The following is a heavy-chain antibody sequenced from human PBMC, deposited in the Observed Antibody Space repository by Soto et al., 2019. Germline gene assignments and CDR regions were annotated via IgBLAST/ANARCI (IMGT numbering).Heavy chain of an antibody. D-gene: IGHD2-15*01. CDR3: ARGGARWPCYFDS. Sequence: SETLSLTCSVSGGSISGDYYWSWISQSHEKGLEWIGYIYYSGSSYSNPALQSRLSMSLDTSKNQFSLKLRSVTAADTAVYYCARGGARWPCYFDSSGQGALVTVSS. V-gene: IGHV4-30-4*08. CDR2: IYYSGSS. J-gene: IGHJ4*02. CDR1: GGSISGDYY.